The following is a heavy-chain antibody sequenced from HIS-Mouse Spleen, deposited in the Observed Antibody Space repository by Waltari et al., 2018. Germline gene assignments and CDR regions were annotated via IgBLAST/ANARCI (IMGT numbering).Heavy chain of an antibody. CDR2: IYYSGST. CDR1: GGPISSGGYY. V-gene: IGHV4-31*03. J-gene: IGHJ5*02. Sequence: QVQLQESGPGLVKPSQTLSLTCTVSGGPISSGGYYWSWIRHHPGKGLEWIGYIYYSGSTYYNPSLKSRVTISVDTSKNQFSLKLSSVTAADTAVYYCARSTYYDFWSGYSDNWFDPWGQGTLVTVSS. D-gene: IGHD3-3*01. CDR3: ARSTYYDFWSGYSDNWFDP.